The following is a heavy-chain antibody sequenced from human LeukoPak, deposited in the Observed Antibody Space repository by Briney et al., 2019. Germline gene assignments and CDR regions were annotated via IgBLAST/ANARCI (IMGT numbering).Heavy chain of an antibody. CDR1: GYSISSGYY. CDR2: IYHSGST. CDR3: ARDGYGDLRPFDY. V-gene: IGHV4-38-2*02. D-gene: IGHD4-17*01. Sequence: QPSETLSLTCTVSGYSISSGYYWGWIRQPPGRGLEWIGSIYHSGSTYYNPSLKSRVTISVDTSKNQFSLKLSSVTAADTAVYYCARDGYGDLRPFDYWGQGTLVTVSS. J-gene: IGHJ4*02.